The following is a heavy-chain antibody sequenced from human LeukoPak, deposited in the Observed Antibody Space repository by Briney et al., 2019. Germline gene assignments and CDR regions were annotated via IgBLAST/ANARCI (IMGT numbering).Heavy chain of an antibody. D-gene: IGHD2-2*02. CDR2: IIPIFGTA. CDR3: AREDQSYTEYWFDP. CDR1: GGTFSSYA. Sequence: SVKVSCKASGGTFSSYAISWVRHAPGQGLEWMGGIIPIFGTANYAQKFQGRVTITADESTSTAYMELSSLRSEDTAVYYCAREDQSYTEYWFDPWGQGTLVTVSS. V-gene: IGHV1-69*13. J-gene: IGHJ5*02.